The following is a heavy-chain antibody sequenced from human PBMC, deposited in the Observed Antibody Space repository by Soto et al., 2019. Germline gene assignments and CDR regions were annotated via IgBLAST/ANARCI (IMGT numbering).Heavy chain of an antibody. Sequence: QVQLVESGGGVVQPGRSLRLSCAASGFTFSSYGMHWVRQAPGKGLEWVAVIWYDGSNKYYADSVKGRFTISRDNSKNTLYLQMNSLRDEDTAVYYCARDDSSSGNYGMDVWGQGTTVTVSS. CDR2: IWYDGSNK. CDR1: GFTFSSYG. J-gene: IGHJ6*02. V-gene: IGHV3-33*01. CDR3: ARDDSSSGNYGMDV. D-gene: IGHD6-6*01.